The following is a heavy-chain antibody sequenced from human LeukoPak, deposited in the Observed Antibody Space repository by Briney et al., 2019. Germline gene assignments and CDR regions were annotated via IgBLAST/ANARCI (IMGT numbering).Heavy chain of an antibody. CDR3: ARGGDHYYGSGSYYAKGFDY. J-gene: IGHJ4*02. V-gene: IGHV1-2*02. CDR1: GYTFTGYY. CDR2: INPNSGGT. Sequence: ASVKVSCKASGYTFTGYYMHWVRQAPGQGLEWMGWINPNSGGTNYAQKLQGRVTMTTDTSTSTAYMELRSLRSDDTAVYYCARGGDHYYGSGSYYAKGFDYWGQGTLVTVSS. D-gene: IGHD3-10*01.